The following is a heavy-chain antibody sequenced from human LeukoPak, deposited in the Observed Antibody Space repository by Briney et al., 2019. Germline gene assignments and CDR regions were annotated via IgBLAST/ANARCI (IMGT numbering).Heavy chain of an antibody. CDR1: GFTFSSHD. Sequence: GGSLRLSCAASGFTFSSHDMSWVRQAPGKGLEWVSGIRSGGGSSFYADSVKGRFTISRDNPKNTLYLQMNSLRAEGTAVYYCAKGPPFSSSWYFDYWAQGTLVTVSS. D-gene: IGHD6-13*01. CDR3: AKGPPFSSSWYFDY. J-gene: IGHJ4*02. V-gene: IGHV3-23*01. CDR2: IRSGGGSS.